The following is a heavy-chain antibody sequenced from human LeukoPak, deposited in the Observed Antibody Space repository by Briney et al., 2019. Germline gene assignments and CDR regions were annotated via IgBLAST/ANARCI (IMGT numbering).Heavy chain of an antibody. CDR2: IYPGDSDT. CDR3: ARRGDTAMPIDY. CDR1: GYSFTSYW. V-gene: IGHV5-51*01. D-gene: IGHD5-18*01. J-gene: IGHJ4*02. Sequence: GESLEISCKGSGYSFTSYWIGVVRQMPGKGLGWMGIIYPGDSDTRYSPSFQGQVTISADKSSSTAYLQRSSLKASDTAMYYCARRGDTAMPIDYWGQGTLVTVSS.